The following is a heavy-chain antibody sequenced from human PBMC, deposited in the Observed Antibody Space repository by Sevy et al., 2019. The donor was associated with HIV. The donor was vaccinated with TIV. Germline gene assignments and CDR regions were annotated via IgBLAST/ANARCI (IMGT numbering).Heavy chain of an antibody. V-gene: IGHV3-15*01. CDR2: IKSNTDGGTT. Sequence: GGSLRLSCAASGFTFSNAWMSWVRQAPGKALEWVGRIKSNTDGGTTDYAAPVKGRFTISRDDSKNTLYLQMNSLKTEVTAVYYCITGLGSGIPMITFGGVIANAFDFWGQGTMVTVSS. J-gene: IGHJ3*01. D-gene: IGHD3-16*02. CDR3: ITGLGSGIPMITFGGVIANAFDF. CDR1: GFTFSNAW.